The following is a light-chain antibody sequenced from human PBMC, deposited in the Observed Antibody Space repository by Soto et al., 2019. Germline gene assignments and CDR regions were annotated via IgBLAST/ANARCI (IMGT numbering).Light chain of an antibody. Sequence: QSVLTQSPSASASLGASVKLTCTLSSGHSNYAIAWHQQQPEKGPRYLMKVNSDGSHREGDGIPDRFSGSGSGAERYLTISSLQSEDEADYYCQTWGVFGTGTKLTVL. J-gene: IGLJ1*01. CDR1: SGHSNYA. CDR3: QTWGV. CDR2: VNSDGSH. V-gene: IGLV4-69*01.